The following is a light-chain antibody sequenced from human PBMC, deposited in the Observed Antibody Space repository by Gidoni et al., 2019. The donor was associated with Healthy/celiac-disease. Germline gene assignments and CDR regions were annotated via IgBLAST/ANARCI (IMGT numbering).Light chain of an antibody. CDR2: AAS. CDR1: QGISSY. CDR3: QQLNSYLYT. V-gene: IGKV1-9*01. J-gene: IGKJ2*01. Sequence: DIQLTQSPSFLSASVGDRVTITCRASQGISSYLAWYQQKPGKAPKLLNYAASTLQSGVPSRFSGSGSGTEFTLTSSSLQPEDFATYYCQQLNSYLYTFGQGTKLEIK.